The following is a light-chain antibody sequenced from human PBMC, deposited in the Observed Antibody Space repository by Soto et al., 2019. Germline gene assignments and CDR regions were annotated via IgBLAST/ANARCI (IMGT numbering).Light chain of an antibody. V-gene: IGKV1-5*03. J-gene: IGKJ1*01. CDR1: QTISSW. Sequence: DIQMTQSPSTLSGSVGDSVTITCRASQTISSWLAWYQQKPGKAPKLLIYKASTLKSGVPSRFSGSGSGTEFALTIRSLQPDDFATYYCQHYNSYSEAFGQGTKVDIK. CDR2: KAS. CDR3: QHYNSYSEA.